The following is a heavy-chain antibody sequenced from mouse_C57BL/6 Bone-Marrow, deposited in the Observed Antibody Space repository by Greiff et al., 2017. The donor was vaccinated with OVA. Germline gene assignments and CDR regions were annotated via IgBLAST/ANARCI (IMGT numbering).Heavy chain of an antibody. J-gene: IGHJ4*01. CDR3: ARSTLYGNYEAMDY. V-gene: IGHV1-50*01. Sequence: VQLQQPGAELVKPGASVKLSCKASGYTFTSYWMQWVKQRPGQGLEWIGEIDPSDSYTNYNQKFKGKATLTVDTSSSTAYMQLSSLTSEDSAVYYCARSTLYGNYEAMDYWGQGTSVTVSS. CDR1: GYTFTSYW. CDR2: IDPSDSYT. D-gene: IGHD2-1*01.